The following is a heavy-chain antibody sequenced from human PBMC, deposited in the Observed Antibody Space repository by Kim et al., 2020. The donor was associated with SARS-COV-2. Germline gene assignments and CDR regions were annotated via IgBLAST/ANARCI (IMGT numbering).Heavy chain of an antibody. V-gene: IGHV1-18*01. J-gene: IGHJ3*02. D-gene: IGHD1-1*01. CDR3: ARVQVVFAFDI. Sequence: NYAQKLQGRVTMTTDTSTSTAYMELRSLRSDDTAVYYCARVQVVFAFDIWGQGTMVTVSS.